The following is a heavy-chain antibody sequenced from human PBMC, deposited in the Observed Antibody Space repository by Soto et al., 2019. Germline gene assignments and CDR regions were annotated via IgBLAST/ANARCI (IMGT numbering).Heavy chain of an antibody. Sequence: SETLSLTCSVSDDSINSDKYYWGWIRQPPGKGLEWIGSIYYRGNAYYKPSLQTRVTISIDKSKNQFSLKQNSVTAADTAIFYCARHFCTGGPCFFDYWGQGILVTVSS. CDR1: DDSINSDKYY. CDR2: IYYRGNA. J-gene: IGHJ4*02. CDR3: ARHFCTGGPCFFDY. V-gene: IGHV4-39*01. D-gene: IGHD2-8*02.